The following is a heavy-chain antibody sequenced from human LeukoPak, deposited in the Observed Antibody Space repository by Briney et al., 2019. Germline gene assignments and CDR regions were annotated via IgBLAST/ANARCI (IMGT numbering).Heavy chain of an antibody. Sequence: GESLKISCQGSGYRFTSYWIGWVCQMPGKGLEWMGIIYTGDSNTKYSPSFQGQVTISVDKSISTAYLQWSSLKASDTAMYYCARLGGSAYCVSTTCHFDYWGQGTLVTVSS. CDR1: GYRFTSYW. V-gene: IGHV5-51*01. CDR2: IYTGDSNT. D-gene: IGHD2-2*01. J-gene: IGHJ4*02. CDR3: ARLGGSAYCVSTTCHFDY.